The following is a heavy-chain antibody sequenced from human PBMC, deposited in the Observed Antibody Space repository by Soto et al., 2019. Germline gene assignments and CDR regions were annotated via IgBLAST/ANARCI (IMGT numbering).Heavy chain of an antibody. CDR1: GFTFSSYW. D-gene: IGHD3-3*01. V-gene: IGHV3-74*01. CDR3: ARQIRDYDFWSGYYTGFDY. Sequence: GGSLRLSCAASGFTFSSYWMHWVRQAPGKGLVWVSRINSDGSSTSYADSVKGRFTISRDNAKNTLYLQMNSLRAEDTAVYYCARQIRDYDFWSGYYTGFDYWGQGTLVTVSS. CDR2: INSDGSST. J-gene: IGHJ4*02.